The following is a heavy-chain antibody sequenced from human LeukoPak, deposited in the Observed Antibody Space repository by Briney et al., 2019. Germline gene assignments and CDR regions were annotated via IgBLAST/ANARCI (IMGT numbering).Heavy chain of an antibody. D-gene: IGHD1-7*01. V-gene: IGHV3-11*04. J-gene: IGHJ4*02. CDR2: ISSSGSTI. Sequence: GGSLRLSCAASGFTFSDYYMSWIRQAPGKGLEWVSYISSSGSTIYYADSVEGRFTISRDNSKNTLYLQMNSLRAEDTAVYYCARWKSLKGTFDYWGQGTLVTVSS. CDR1: GFTFSDYY. CDR3: ARWKSLKGTFDY.